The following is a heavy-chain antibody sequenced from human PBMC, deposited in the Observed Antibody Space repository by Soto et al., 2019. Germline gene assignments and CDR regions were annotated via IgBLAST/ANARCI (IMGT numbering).Heavy chain of an antibody. Sequence: ASVKVSCKASGGTFSSYAISWVRQAPGKGLEWMGGIIPIFGTANYAQKFQGRVTITADEYKSTAYMELSSLRSEDPAVYCCECREVPGWSGAFDIWGQGTMVTVSS. CDR1: GGTFSSYA. CDR3: ECREVPGWSGAFDI. V-gene: IGHV1-69*13. J-gene: IGHJ3*02. CDR2: IIPIFGTA. D-gene: IGHD3-3*01.